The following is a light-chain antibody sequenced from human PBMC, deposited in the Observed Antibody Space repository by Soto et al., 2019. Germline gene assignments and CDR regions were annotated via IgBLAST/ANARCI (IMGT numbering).Light chain of an antibody. CDR3: QQYDNFPFG. V-gene: IGKV1-33*01. CDR1: QDITNY. Sequence: DIQMSQSPSSLSASVGDGVNITCQASQDITNYLNWYQHKPGKPPKLLIYDASNLETGVPSRFSGSGSGTAFTFTISSLQPEDIATYYCQQYDNFPFGFGGGTKVEIK. J-gene: IGKJ4*01. CDR2: DAS.